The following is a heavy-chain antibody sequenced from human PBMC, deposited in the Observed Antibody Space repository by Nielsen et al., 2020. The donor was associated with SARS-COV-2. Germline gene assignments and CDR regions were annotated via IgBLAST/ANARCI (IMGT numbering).Heavy chain of an antibody. D-gene: IGHD2-2*01. Sequence: GESLKISYAASGFTFSSYAMHWVRQAPGKGLEWVAVISYDGSNKYYADSVKGRFTISRDNSKNTLYLQMNSLRAEDTAVYYCARGYCSSTSCYSGTLDYWGQGTLVTVSS. V-gene: IGHV3-30-3*01. CDR2: ISYDGSNK. CDR1: GFTFSSYA. CDR3: ARGYCSSTSCYSGTLDY. J-gene: IGHJ4*02.